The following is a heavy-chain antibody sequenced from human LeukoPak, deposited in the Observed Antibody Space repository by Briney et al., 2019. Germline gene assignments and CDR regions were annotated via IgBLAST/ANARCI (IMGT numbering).Heavy chain of an antibody. CDR2: IYRGGTT. J-gene: IGHJ6*02. CDR1: GFTVSSNY. CDR3: ARESGRSWPNEYYYGRDV. Sequence: GGSLRLSCAASGFTVSSNYMSWVRQAPGQGVEWVSIIYRGGTTYYEDSGKGRCNISRDDSKNTQYLQMNSLRAEDTAVYYCARESGRSWPNEYYYGRDVWGQGTRVSVSS. D-gene: IGHD6-13*01. V-gene: IGHV3-66*01.